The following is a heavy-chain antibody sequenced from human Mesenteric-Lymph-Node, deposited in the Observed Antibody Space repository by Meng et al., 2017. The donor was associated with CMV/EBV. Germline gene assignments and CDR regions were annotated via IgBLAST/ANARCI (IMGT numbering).Heavy chain of an antibody. Sequence: KASGGNFSSYAISWVRQAPGQGLEWMGIINPSGGSTSYAQKFQGRVTMTRDTSTSTVYMELSSLRSEDTAVYYCARALEYSSSWFDYWGQGTLVTVSS. CDR2: INPSGGST. CDR1: GGNFSSYA. D-gene: IGHD6-13*01. CDR3: ARALEYSSSWFDY. V-gene: IGHV1-46*01. J-gene: IGHJ4*02.